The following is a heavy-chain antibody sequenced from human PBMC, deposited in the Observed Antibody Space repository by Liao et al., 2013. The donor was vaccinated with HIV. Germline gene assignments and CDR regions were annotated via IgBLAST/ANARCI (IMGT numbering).Heavy chain of an antibody. CDR2: ITHKGIT. CDR3: ARDFWLQIVPGGIPVPNELPGWYLDL. V-gene: IGHV4-34*01. J-gene: IGHJ2*01. CDR1: GGSFGEDLS. D-gene: IGHD3-3*01. Sequence: QVRLDQWGEGLVRPSETLSLTCAVYGGSFGEDLSWNWIRQFPGKGLEWIGEITHKGITEYNPSLQSRVRLSVDPSRNQVHMHLTSVTAADTAVYFCARDFWLQIVPGGIPVPNELPGWYLDLWGRGTLVTVSS.